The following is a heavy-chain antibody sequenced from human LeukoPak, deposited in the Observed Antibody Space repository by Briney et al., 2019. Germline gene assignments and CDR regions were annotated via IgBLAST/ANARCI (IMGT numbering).Heavy chain of an antibody. V-gene: IGHV1-46*01. CDR1: GYTFTSYY. CDR2: INPSGGST. Sequence: ASVNVSCKASGYTFTSYYMHWVRQAPGQGLEWMGIINPSGGSTSYAQKFQGRVTMTRDTSTSTVYMELSSLRSEDTAVYYCAGYGGLRAFDIWGQGTMVTVSS. D-gene: IGHD4-17*01. CDR3: AGYGGLRAFDI. J-gene: IGHJ3*02.